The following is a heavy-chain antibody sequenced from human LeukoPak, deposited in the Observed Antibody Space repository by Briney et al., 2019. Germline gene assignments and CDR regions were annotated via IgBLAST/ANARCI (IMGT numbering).Heavy chain of an antibody. CDR1: GGTFSSYA. J-gene: IGHJ4*02. Sequence: SVKVSCKASGGTFSSYAISWVQQAPGQGLEWMGGIIPIFGTANYAQKFQGRVTITADESTSTAYMELSSLRSEDTAVYYCARDAVWGADEWELPDYWGQGTLVTVSS. V-gene: IGHV1-69*13. CDR2: IIPIFGTA. CDR3: ARDAVWGADEWELPDY. D-gene: IGHD1-26*01.